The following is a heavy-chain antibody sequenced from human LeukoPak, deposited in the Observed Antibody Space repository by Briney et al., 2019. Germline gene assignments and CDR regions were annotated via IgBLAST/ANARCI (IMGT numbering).Heavy chain of an antibody. V-gene: IGHV1-18*01. J-gene: IGHJ4*02. Sequence: ASVSPSSKASGYTFTSYGISWVRQAPGQGLEWMGWISAYNGNTNYAQKLQGRVTMTTDTSTSTAYMELRSLRSDDTAVYYCAMSVPMATIGPGHFWGQGTLVTVSS. D-gene: IGHD5-24*01. CDR2: ISAYNGNT. CDR1: GYTFTSYG. CDR3: AMSVPMATIGPGHF.